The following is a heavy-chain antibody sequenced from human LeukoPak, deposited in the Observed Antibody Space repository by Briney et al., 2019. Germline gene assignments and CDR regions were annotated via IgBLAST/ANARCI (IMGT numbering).Heavy chain of an antibody. Sequence: PGGSLRLSCAAGGFTFRSYAMNWVRQGPGKGLEWVSTMSASDAGTYYADSVKGRFTISRDNSKNTLYLQMNSLRAEDTAVYYCAKGSAVADIYFDYWGQGTLVTVSS. CDR3: AKGSAVADIYFDY. CDR2: MSASDAGT. D-gene: IGHD6-19*01. V-gene: IGHV3-23*01. J-gene: IGHJ4*02. CDR1: GFTFRSYA.